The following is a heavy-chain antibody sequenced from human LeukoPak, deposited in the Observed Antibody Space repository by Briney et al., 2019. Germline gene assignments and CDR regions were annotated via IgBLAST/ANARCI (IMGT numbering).Heavy chain of an antibody. CDR2: IYHSGST. D-gene: IGHD3-10*01. CDR1: GGSISSSNW. V-gene: IGHV4-4*02. CDR3: ASYGSGSYYGNWFDP. Sequence: SETLSLTCAFSGGSISSSNWWSWVRQPPGKGLEWIGEIYHSGSTNYNPSLKSRVTISVDMSKNQFSLKLSSVTAADTAVYYCASYGSGSYYGNWFDPWGQGTLVTVSS. J-gene: IGHJ5*02.